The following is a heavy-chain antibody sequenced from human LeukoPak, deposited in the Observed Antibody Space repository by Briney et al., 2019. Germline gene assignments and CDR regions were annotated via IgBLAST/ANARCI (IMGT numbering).Heavy chain of an antibody. CDR2: ISYDGSNK. Sequence: PGGSLRLSCAASGFTFSSYAMHWVRQAPGKGLEWVAAISYDGSNKYYADSVKGRFTISRDNSKNTLYLQMNSLRAEDTAVYYCASAVCSGGSCYYAFDIWGQGTMVTVSS. CDR3: ASAVCSGGSCYYAFDI. V-gene: IGHV3-30*04. CDR1: GFTFSSYA. J-gene: IGHJ3*02. D-gene: IGHD2-15*01.